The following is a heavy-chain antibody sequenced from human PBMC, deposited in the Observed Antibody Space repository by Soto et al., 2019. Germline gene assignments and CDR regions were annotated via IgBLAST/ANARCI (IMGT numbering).Heavy chain of an antibody. V-gene: IGHV3-23*01. CDR3: ATVHNTSLSFDS. D-gene: IGHD1-20*01. Sequence: EVQLLESGGGLVQPGGSLRLSCAASGFSLTTYAMSWVRQAPGKGLEWVSTTGISGRTTYYADSVKGRFTVSRDDSKNTLDLQMSSLRAEDTAVYYCATVHNTSLSFDSWGQGTLVTVSS. J-gene: IGHJ4*02. CDR2: TGISGRTT. CDR1: GFSLTTYA.